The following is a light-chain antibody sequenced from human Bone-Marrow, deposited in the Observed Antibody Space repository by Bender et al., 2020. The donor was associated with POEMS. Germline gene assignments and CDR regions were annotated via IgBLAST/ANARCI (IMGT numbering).Light chain of an antibody. CDR3: SSYTTSNTYV. CDR1: ASDIGGYNF. Sequence: QSALTQPASVSGSPGQSITFSCTGTASDIGGYNFVSWYQQHPGKAPKLVIYEGDKRPSGISSRFSGSKSGNTASLTISGLQAEDEAEYYCSSYTTSNTYVFGSGTKVTVL. J-gene: IGLJ1*01. CDR2: EGD. V-gene: IGLV2-14*02.